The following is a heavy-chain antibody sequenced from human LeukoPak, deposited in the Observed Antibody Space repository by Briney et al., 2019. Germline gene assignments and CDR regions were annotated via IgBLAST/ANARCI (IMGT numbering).Heavy chain of an antibody. CDR2: ISGSGGST. Sequence: GGSLRLSCAASGFTFSSYAMGWVRQAPGKGLEWVSAISGSGGSTYYADSVKGRFTISRDNSKNTLYLQMNSLRAEDTAVYYCAKPSAPYDFWSGYPLGVWGQGTTVTASS. J-gene: IGHJ6*02. V-gene: IGHV3-23*01. CDR3: AKPSAPYDFWSGYPLGV. CDR1: GFTFSSYA. D-gene: IGHD3-3*01.